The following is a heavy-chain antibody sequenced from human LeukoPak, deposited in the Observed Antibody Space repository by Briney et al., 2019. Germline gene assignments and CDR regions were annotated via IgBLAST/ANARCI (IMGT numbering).Heavy chain of an antibody. J-gene: IGHJ4*02. D-gene: IGHD6-19*01. CDR3: ARAGMAVAESFFDY. CDR1: GGSISGYY. CDR2: LYTRGST. Sequence: PSETQSLTCTVSGGSISGYYWSWIRQTAGKGLEWIGRLYTRGSTNYNPSLKSRVTMSVDTSRNQFSLKPTSVTAADTAVYYCARAGMAVAESFFDYWGQGTLVTVSS. V-gene: IGHV4-4*07.